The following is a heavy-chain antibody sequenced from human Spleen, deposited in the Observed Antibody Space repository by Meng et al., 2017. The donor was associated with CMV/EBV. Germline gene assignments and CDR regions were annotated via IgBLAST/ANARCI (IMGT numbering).Heavy chain of an antibody. Sequence: GESLKISCAASGFTFNIYAMHWVRQAPGKGLEWVAVISYDGAKKYHADSVKGRFTISRDNSKNTLYLQMNSLRAEDTAVYYCAKMSMFDTPLAYCGGDCYSGIDYWGQGTLVTVSS. J-gene: IGHJ4*02. V-gene: IGHV3-30*04. CDR2: ISYDGAKK. CDR1: GFTFNIYA. D-gene: IGHD2-21*01. CDR3: AKMSMFDTPLAYCGGDCYSGIDY.